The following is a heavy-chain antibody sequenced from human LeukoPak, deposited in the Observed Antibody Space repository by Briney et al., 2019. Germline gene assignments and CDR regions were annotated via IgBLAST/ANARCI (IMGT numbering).Heavy chain of an antibody. J-gene: IGHJ5*02. CDR2: INHSGST. CDR1: GGSFSGYY. V-gene: IGHV4-34*01. Sequence: PSETLSLTCAVYGGSFSGYYWSWIRQPPGKGLEWIGEINHSGSTNYNPSLKSRVTISVDTSKNQFSLKLSSVTAADTAVYYCARLDVPGSYRPKGRAWFDPWGQGTLVTVSS. CDR3: ARLDVPGSYRPKGRAWFDP. D-gene: IGHD3-16*02.